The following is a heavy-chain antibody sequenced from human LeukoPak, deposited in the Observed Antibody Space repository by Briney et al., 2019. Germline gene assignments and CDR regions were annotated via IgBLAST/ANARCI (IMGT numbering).Heavy chain of an antibody. CDR1: GYTFTSYG. D-gene: IGHD3-22*01. CDR3: AREWTSYYNGSDYYPIHTNAFDI. J-gene: IGHJ3*02. CDR2: INPSGGST. Sequence: ASVKVSCKASGYTFTSYGISWVRQAPGQGLEWMGIINPSGGSTSSAQKFQGRVTMTRDMSTTTVYMELSSLRSEDTAVYFCAREWTSYYNGSDYYPIHTNAFDIWGQGTMVTVSS. V-gene: IGHV1-46*01.